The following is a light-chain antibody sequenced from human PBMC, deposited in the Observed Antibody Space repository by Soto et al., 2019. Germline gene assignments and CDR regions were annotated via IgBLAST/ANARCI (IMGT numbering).Light chain of an antibody. J-gene: IGKJ1*01. Sequence: EIVMTQSPATLSVSPGERATLSCRASQSVSSNVAWYQQKPGQAPRLLIYGASTRATGVPARFSVSGSGTEFTLTISSLQSEDFAVYYCQQYNNWPQWTFGQGTKVEIK. CDR2: GAS. CDR1: QSVSSN. CDR3: QQYNNWPQWT. V-gene: IGKV3-15*01.